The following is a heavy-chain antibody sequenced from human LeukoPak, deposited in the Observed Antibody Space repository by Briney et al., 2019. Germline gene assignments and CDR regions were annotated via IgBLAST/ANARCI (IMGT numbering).Heavy chain of an antibody. V-gene: IGHV3-7*01. D-gene: IGHD1-26*01. CDR1: GFTFSRIW. CDR2: MKQDGSEK. J-gene: IGHJ2*01. CDR3: ARSVYSGYYYSSRYFDL. Sequence: GGSLRLSCAASGFTFSRIWMSWVRQAQGKGLEGVANMKQDGSEKSYVDSVKGRFTISRDNAKNSLFLQMSSPRVEDTAVYYCARSVYSGYYYSSRYFDLWGRGTLVTVSA.